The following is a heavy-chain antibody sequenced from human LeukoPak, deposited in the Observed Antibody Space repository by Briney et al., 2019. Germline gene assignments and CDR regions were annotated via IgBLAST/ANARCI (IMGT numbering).Heavy chain of an antibody. D-gene: IGHD1-1*01. CDR1: GGSISSYY. V-gene: IGHV4-59*08. J-gene: IGHJ6*03. CDR3: ARRQQTYYYYYMDV. Sequence: PSETLSLTCTVSGGSISSYYWSWIRQPPGKGLEWIGYIYYTGNTNYNPSLNSRITMSVDTSKNQFSLKLSSVTAADTAVYYCARRQQTYYYYYMDVWGKGTTVTVSS. CDR2: IYYTGNT.